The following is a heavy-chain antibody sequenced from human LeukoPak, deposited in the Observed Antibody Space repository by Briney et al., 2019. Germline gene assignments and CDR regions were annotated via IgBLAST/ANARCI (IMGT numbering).Heavy chain of an antibody. D-gene: IGHD3-22*01. CDR2: ISTSGSTI. V-gene: IGHV3-48*03. CDR1: GFTFSSYE. J-gene: IGHJ4*02. Sequence: PGGSLRLSCAASGFTFSSYEMNWVRQAPGKGPEWVSYISTSGSTIYYADSVKGRFTISRDNAKNSLYLQMNSLRAEDTAVYYCARDSHYYDSSGPNYWGQGTLVTVSS. CDR3: ARDSHYYDSSGPNY.